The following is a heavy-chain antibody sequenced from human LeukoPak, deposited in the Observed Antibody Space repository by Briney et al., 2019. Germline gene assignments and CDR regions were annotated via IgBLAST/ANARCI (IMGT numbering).Heavy chain of an antibody. CDR1: GVTFTTYA. D-gene: IGHD3-9*01. V-gene: IGHV3-23*01. CDR2: MSGSGGST. CDR3: AKGPVKELDSLTGNFDY. Sequence: GGSLRLSCAASGVTFTTYAMSWVRQAPGKGLEWVSTMSGSGGSTYYADSVKGRFTISRDNSKNTLYLQMNSLRAEDTAIYYCAKGPVKELDSLTGNFDYWGQGTLVTVSS. J-gene: IGHJ4*02.